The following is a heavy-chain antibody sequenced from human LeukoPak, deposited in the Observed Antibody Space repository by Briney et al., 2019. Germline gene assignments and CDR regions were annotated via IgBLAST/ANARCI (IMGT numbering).Heavy chain of an antibody. V-gene: IGHV3-7*04. CDR3: ARDPSRVQGF. D-gene: IGHD1-1*01. CDR1: GFTFSSDW. Sequence: PGGSLRLSCAASGFTFSSDWMSWVRQAPGKGLKWVANIKQDGSEKYYVASVKGRFTISRDNAKNSLYLQLNSLTAEDTAVYYCARDPSRVQGFWGQGTLVTVSS. CDR2: IKQDGSEK. J-gene: IGHJ4*02.